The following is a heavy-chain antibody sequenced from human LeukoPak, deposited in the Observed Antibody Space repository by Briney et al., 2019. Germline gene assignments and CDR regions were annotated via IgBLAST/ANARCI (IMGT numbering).Heavy chain of an antibody. V-gene: IGHV1-69*13. CDR3: ARDRQRYSNWFDP. Sequence: SVKVSCKPSGCTFTRYAISWVRQAPGQGLEWMGGIIPIFGTANYAQKFQGRVTITADESTSTAYMELSSLRSEDMAVYYCARDRQRYSNWFDPWGQGTLVTVSS. CDR2: IIPIFGTA. CDR1: GCTFTRYA. J-gene: IGHJ5*02. D-gene: IGHD3-9*01.